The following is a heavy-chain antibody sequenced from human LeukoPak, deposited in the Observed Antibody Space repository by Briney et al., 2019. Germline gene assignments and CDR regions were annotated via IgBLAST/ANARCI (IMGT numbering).Heavy chain of an antibody. D-gene: IGHD6-19*01. CDR1: GFTFSSYS. J-gene: IGHJ4*02. Sequence: GGSLRLSCATSGFTFSSYSMNWVRQAPGRGLEWVSSVTTSSSYMYYADSVKGRFTSSRDNAKNSLYLQMNSLRAEDTAVYYCARVHSSGQLETFDYWGQGTLVTVSS. CDR2: VTTSSSYM. CDR3: ARVHSSGQLETFDY. V-gene: IGHV3-21*01.